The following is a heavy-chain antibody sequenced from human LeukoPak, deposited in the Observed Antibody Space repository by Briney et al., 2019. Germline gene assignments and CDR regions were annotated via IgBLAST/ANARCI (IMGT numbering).Heavy chain of an antibody. J-gene: IGHJ4*02. D-gene: IGHD3-9*01. CDR2: ISGSGGST. Sequence: GSLRLSCAASGFTFSSYAMSWVRQAPGKGLEWVSAISGSGGSTYYADSVKGRFTISRDNSKNTLYLQMNSLRAEDTAVYYCAKDSRYFDWLLFSFDYWGQGTLVTVSS. V-gene: IGHV3-23*01. CDR3: AKDSRYFDWLLFSFDY. CDR1: GFTFSSYA.